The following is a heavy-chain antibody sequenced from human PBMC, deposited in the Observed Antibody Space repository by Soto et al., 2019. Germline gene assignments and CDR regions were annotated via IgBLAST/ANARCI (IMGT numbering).Heavy chain of an antibody. Sequence: QLQLQESGSGLVKPSQTLSLTCAVSGGSISSGGYSWSWIRQPPGKGLEWIGYIYHSGSTYYNPSLKIRVTVSVDRAKYQFSLKLSSVTAADTAVYCCARVAGYYYGMDVWGQGTTVTVSS. CDR1: GGSISSGGYS. J-gene: IGHJ6*02. CDR2: IYHSGST. CDR3: ARVAGYYYGMDV. V-gene: IGHV4-30-2*01. D-gene: IGHD3-10*01.